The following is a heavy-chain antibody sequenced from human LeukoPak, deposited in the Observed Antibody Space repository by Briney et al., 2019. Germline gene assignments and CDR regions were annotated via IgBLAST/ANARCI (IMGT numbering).Heavy chain of an antibody. Sequence: PGGSLRLSCAASGFTFSNYWMSWVRQAPGKGLEWVANIKQDGSEKYYVDSVKGRFTISRDNAKNSLYLQMNSLRAEDTAVYYCARDSGRINYWGQGTLVTVSS. D-gene: IGHD2-15*01. CDR2: IKQDGSEK. CDR3: ARDSGRINY. CDR1: GFTFSNYW. V-gene: IGHV3-7*01. J-gene: IGHJ4*02.